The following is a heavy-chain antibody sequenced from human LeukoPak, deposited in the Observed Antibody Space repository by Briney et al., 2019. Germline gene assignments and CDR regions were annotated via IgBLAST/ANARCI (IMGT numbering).Heavy chain of an antibody. Sequence: SVKVSCKASGGTFSSYAISWVRQAPGQGLEWMGRIIPIFGTANYAQKFQGRVTIIADKSTSTAYMELSSLRSEDTAVYYCATYYYDSSEEYFQHWGQGTLVTVSS. V-gene: IGHV1-69*06. CDR1: GGTFSSYA. CDR3: ATYYYDSSEEYFQH. D-gene: IGHD3-22*01. J-gene: IGHJ1*01. CDR2: IIPIFGTA.